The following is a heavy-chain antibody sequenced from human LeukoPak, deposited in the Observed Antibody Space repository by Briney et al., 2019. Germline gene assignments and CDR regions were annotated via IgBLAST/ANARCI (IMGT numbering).Heavy chain of an antibody. CDR3: TKDGIFGVVLDYFDY. Sequence: GGSLRLSCAASGFTFSSYAMSWVRQAPGKGLEWVSAISGSGGSTYYADSVKGRFTISRDNSKNTLYLQMNSLRAEDTAVYYCTKDGIFGVVLDYFDYWGQGTLVTVSS. CDR1: GFTFSSYA. CDR2: ISGSGGST. D-gene: IGHD3-3*02. V-gene: IGHV3-23*01. J-gene: IGHJ4*02.